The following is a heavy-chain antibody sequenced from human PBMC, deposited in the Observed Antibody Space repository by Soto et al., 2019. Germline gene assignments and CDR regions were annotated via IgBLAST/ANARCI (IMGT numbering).Heavy chain of an antibody. D-gene: IGHD6-19*01. CDR1: GFTFSSYA. J-gene: IGHJ4*02. V-gene: IGHV3-30-3*01. Sequence: PGGSLRLCCAASGFTFSSYAMHWVRQAPGKGLEWVAVISYDGSNKYYADSVKGRFTISRDNSKNTLYLQMNSLRAEDTAVYYCARQWLVLSYFDYWGQGTLVTVS. CDR2: ISYDGSNK. CDR3: ARQWLVLSYFDY.